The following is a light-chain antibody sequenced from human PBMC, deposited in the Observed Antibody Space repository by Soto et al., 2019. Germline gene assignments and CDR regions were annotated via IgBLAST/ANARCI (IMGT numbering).Light chain of an antibody. CDR2: EVT. CDR1: SSDVGGYNY. Sequence: QSVLTQPPSASGSPGQSVTISCTGTSSDVGGYNYVSWYQQHPGKAPKLMIYEVTKRHSGVPDRFSGSKSDNTASLTVSGLQAEDEADYYCSSYAGSNNLVFGGGTKLTVL. J-gene: IGLJ2*01. CDR3: SSYAGSNNLV. V-gene: IGLV2-8*01.